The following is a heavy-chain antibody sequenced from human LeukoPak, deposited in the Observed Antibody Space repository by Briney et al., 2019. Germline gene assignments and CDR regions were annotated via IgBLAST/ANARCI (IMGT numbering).Heavy chain of an antibody. D-gene: IGHD3-9*01. V-gene: IGHV4-30-2*01. CDR2: INHSGST. Sequence: PSQTLSLTCAVSGGSISSGGYYWSWIRQPPGKGLEWIGEINHSGSTNYNPSLKSRVTISVDTSKNQFSLKLSSVTAADTAVYYCARERYFDWFHIGGFDYWGQGTLVTVSS. J-gene: IGHJ4*02. CDR1: GGSISSGGYY. CDR3: ARERYFDWFHIGGFDY.